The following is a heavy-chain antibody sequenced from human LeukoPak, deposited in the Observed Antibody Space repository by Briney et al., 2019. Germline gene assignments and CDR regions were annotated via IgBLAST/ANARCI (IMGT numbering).Heavy chain of an antibody. CDR3: ATLYSSGWYFGS. CDR1: GGSISSTFYY. V-gene: IGHV4-39*01. CDR2: IYYSGIT. J-gene: IGHJ4*02. Sequence: SETLSLTCTVSGGSISSTFYYWGWIRQPPGKWLEWVGRIYYSGITYYNPSLKSRVTISVDTSKNQFSLKLSSVTAADTAVYYCATLYSSGWYFGSWGQGTLVTVSS. D-gene: IGHD6-19*01.